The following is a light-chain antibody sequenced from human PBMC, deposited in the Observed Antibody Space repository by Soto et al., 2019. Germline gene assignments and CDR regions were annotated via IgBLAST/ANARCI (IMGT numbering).Light chain of an antibody. J-gene: IGKJ5*01. CDR3: QQYNSYSLT. CDR1: QSISNW. V-gene: IGKV1-5*01. CDR2: DAS. Sequence: DIQMTQSPSTLSASVGDRVTITCRASQSISNWLAWYQQKPGKAPKLLIYDASNLESGVPSRFSGSGSGTEFTLTISSLQPDDFATYYCQQYNSYSLTFGQGTRLEIK.